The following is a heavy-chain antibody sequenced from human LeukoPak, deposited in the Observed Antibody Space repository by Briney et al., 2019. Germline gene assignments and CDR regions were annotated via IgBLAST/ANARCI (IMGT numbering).Heavy chain of an antibody. J-gene: IGHJ6*03. Sequence: ASVKVSCKASGYAFTSYDINWVRQATGQGLEWMGWMNPNSGNTGYAQKFQGRVTITRNTSISTAYMELSSLRSEDTAVYYCARGRITMVRGVNGYYMDVWGKGTTVTVSS. CDR2: MNPNSGNT. CDR3: ARGRITMVRGVNGYYMDV. V-gene: IGHV1-8*03. CDR1: GYAFTSYD. D-gene: IGHD3-10*01.